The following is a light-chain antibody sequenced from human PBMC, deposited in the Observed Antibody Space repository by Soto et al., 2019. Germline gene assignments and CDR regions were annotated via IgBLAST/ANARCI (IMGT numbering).Light chain of an antibody. J-gene: IGLJ2*01. CDR1: SSNIGAGSD. Sequence: QSVLTQPPSVSGAPGQRVTISCTGSSSNIGAGSDVHWYQQIPGTAPKVLIYGNSHRPSGVPDRFSGSKSGTSASLAITGXXXXXXXXYYCQSYDSSLSGVVFGGGTKLTVL. V-gene: IGLV1-40*01. CDR3: QSYDSSLSGVV. CDR2: GNS.